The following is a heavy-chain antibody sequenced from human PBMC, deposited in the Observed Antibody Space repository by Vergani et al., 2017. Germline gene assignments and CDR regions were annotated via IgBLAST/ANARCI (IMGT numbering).Heavy chain of an antibody. D-gene: IGHD1-7*01. CDR3: VYRKTECGTTGCFYPFYCYYYMDV. CDR2: SYWNDDQ. CDR1: GFSLNTRGVS. Sequence: QITLKESGPTLVKPTQTLTLTCTFSGFSLNTRGVSVAWIRQPPGKALDWLALSYWNDDQHYSPSLNNRVTITKDTSKNQVVLTMTNMDYVDTGTYYCVYRKTECGTTGCFYPFYCYYYMDVWGKGTTVTVSS. J-gene: IGHJ6*03. V-gene: IGHV2-5*04.